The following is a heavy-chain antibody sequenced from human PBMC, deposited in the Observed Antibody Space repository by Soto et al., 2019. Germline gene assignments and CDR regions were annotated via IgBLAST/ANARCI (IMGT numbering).Heavy chain of an antibody. CDR3: ARSVETGYYYYYMDV. CDR2: IIPILGIA. J-gene: IGHJ6*03. V-gene: IGHV1-69*02. CDR1: GGTFSSYT. Sequence: QVQLVHSGAEVKKPGSSVKVSCKASGGTFSSYTISWVRQAPGQGLEWMGRIIPILGIANYAQKFQGRVTITADKSTSTAYMELSSLRSEDTAVYYCARSVETGYYYYYMDVWGKGTTVTVSS. D-gene: IGHD1-1*01.